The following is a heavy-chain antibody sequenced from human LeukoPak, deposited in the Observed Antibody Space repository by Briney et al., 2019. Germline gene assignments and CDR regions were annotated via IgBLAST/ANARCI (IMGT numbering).Heavy chain of an antibody. CDR2: IYYSGST. D-gene: IGHD2-2*01. CDR3: ARSSNLAYNWFDP. Sequence: SETLSLTCTVSGGSISSYYWSWIRQPPGKVLEWIGYIYYSGSTNYNPSLKSRVTISIGTSKHQFSLKLSSVTAADTAVYYCARSSNLAYNWFDPWGQGTLVSVSS. J-gene: IGHJ5*02. CDR1: GGSISSYY. V-gene: IGHV4-59*12.